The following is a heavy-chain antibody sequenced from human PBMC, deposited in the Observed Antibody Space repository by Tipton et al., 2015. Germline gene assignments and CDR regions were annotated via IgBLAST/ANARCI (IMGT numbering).Heavy chain of an antibody. D-gene: IGHD3-22*01. Sequence: TLSLTCTVSRGSISSPNYYWAWIRQPPGKGLEWIGSIFHSGTTYYNPSLKSRVTISVDTSKKQFSLHLSSVTAADTAVYYCAREVWYNDSTGYDYWGQGTLVTVSS. CDR1: RGSISSPNYY. J-gene: IGHJ4*02. V-gene: IGHV4-39*07. CDR2: IFHSGTT. CDR3: AREVWYNDSTGYDY.